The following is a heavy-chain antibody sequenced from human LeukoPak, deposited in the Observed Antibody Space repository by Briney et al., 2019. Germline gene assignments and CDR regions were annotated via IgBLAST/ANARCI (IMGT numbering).Heavy chain of an antibody. CDR2: LYTSGST. Sequence: NPSQTLSLTCTVSGGSISSGSYDWSWIRQPAGKGLEWIGHLYTSGSTYYNPFLNSRITISVDTSKNQFSLRLSSVTAADTAVYYCARDGGYRRGYFDYWGQGTLVTVSP. CDR1: GGSISSGSYD. CDR3: ARDGGYRRGYFDY. J-gene: IGHJ4*02. V-gene: IGHV4-61*09. D-gene: IGHD6-25*01.